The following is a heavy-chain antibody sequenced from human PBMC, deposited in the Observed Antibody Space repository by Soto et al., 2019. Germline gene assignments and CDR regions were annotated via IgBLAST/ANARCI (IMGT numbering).Heavy chain of an antibody. V-gene: IGHV4-59*12. CDR2: IHYSGST. D-gene: IGHD1-26*01. CDR1: GGSISSYY. J-gene: IGHJ4*02. CDR3: GRDVGPTLNFDY. Sequence: SETLSLTCTVSGGSISSYYWSWIRQPPGKGLEWIGYIHYSGSTNYNPSLKSRVTISVDTSKNQFSLKLSSVTAAYTAVYYCGRDVGPTLNFDYWGQGTLVTLSS.